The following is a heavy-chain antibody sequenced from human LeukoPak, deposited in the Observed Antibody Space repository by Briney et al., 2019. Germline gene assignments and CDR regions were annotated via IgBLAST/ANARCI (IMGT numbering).Heavy chain of an antibody. CDR3: ARGTPYFPFDY. CDR2: IIPILGIA. D-gene: IGHD2-15*01. CDR1: GYTFTSYY. Sequence: SVKVSCKASGYTFTSYYMHWVRQAPGQGLEWMGRIIPILGIANYAQKFQGRVTITADKSTSTAYMELSSLRSEDTAVYYCARGTPYFPFDYWGQGTLVTVSS. V-gene: IGHV1-69*04. J-gene: IGHJ4*02.